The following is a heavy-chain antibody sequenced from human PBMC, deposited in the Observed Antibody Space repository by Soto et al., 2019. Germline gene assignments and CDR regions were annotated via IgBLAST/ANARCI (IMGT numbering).Heavy chain of an antibody. Sequence: QPGGSLSLSCAASGFTFSNAWMNWVRQAPGKGLEWVVNKKQDGSEKYYVDSVKGRFTISRDNAKNSLYLQMNSLRAEDTAVYYCARDRVRFFYWGQGTLVTVSS. CDR1: GFTFSNAW. D-gene: IGHD3-3*01. CDR3: ARDRVRFFY. V-gene: IGHV3-7*01. J-gene: IGHJ4*02. CDR2: KKQDGSEK.